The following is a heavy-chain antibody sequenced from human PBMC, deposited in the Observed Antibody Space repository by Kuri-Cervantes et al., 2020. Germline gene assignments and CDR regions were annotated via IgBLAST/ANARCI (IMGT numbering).Heavy chain of an antibody. CDR1: GYTFTSYD. J-gene: IGHJ5*02. D-gene: IGHD6-19*01. CDR3: ARLALAVAGANWFDP. V-gene: IGHV1-8*01. Sequence: ASVKVSCKASGYTFTSYDINWVRQATGQGLEWMGWMNPNSGNTGYAQKFRGGVTMTRNTSISTAYMELSSLRSEDTAVYYCARLALAVAGANWFDPWGQGTLVTVSS. CDR2: MNPNSGNT.